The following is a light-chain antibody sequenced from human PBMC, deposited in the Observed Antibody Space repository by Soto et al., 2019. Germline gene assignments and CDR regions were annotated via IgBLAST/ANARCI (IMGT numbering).Light chain of an antibody. CDR1: QSISSY. CDR3: QQSYSTAWT. Sequence: DIPMTQSPSSLSASVGDRVTMTCRASQSISSYVNWYQEKPGEAPKLLIYAASSLQSGVPSRVSGSGSGTDFTLTISSLQPEDFATYYCQQSYSTAWTFGQGTKVDIK. CDR2: AAS. V-gene: IGKV1-39*01. J-gene: IGKJ1*01.